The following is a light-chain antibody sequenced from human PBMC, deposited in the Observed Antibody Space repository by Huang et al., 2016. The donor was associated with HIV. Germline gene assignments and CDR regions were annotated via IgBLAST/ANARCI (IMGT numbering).Light chain of an antibody. CDR3: QQYYITPYT. V-gene: IGKV1-NL1*01. CDR1: QCISNS. CDR2: AAS. J-gene: IGKJ2*01. Sequence: DIQMTQSPSSLSASLGDRVTITCRASQCISNSLAWYQQKPGKAPTLLLSAASRLESGVPPRFGGSGSGTDYTLTISSLQPEDFATYHCQQYYITPYTFGQGTKLEIK.